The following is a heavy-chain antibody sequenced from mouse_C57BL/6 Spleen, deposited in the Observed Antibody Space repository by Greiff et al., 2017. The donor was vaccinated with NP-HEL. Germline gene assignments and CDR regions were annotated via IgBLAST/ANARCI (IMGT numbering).Heavy chain of an antibody. J-gene: IGHJ3*01. CDR3: ARKATAQATAWFAY. CDR1: GYAFSSYW. Sequence: VQLQQSGAELVKPGASVKISCKASGYAFSSYWMNWVKQRPGKGLEWIGQIYPGDGDTNYNGKFKGKATLTADKSSSTAYMQLSSLTSEDSAVYFCARKATAQATAWFAYWGQGTLVTVSA. CDR2: IYPGDGDT. D-gene: IGHD3-2*02. V-gene: IGHV1-80*01.